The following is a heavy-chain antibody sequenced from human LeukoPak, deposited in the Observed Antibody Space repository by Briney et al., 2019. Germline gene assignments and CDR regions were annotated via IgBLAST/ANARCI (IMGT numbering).Heavy chain of an antibody. CDR2: IYTSGST. CDR1: GGSISSYY. V-gene: IGHV4-4*09. Sequence: SETLSLTCTVSGGSISSYYWSWIRQPPGKGLEWIGYIYTSGSTDYNPSLKSRVTISVDTSKNQFSLKLSSVTAADTAVYYCARPGSGWSRRNDAFDIWGQGTMVTVSS. CDR3: ARPGSGWSRRNDAFDI. D-gene: IGHD6-13*01. J-gene: IGHJ3*02.